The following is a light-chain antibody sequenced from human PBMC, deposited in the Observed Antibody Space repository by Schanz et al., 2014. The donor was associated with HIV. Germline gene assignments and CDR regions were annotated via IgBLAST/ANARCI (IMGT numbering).Light chain of an antibody. CDR2: GAS. J-gene: IGKJ3*01. CDR3: QQRSIWPFT. CDR1: QSVSNK. Sequence: EIVLTQSPATLSVSPGGSATLSCRASQSVSNKLAWYQHRAGQAPRLLIYGASSRATGIPARFSGSGSGTDFTLTISSLEPEDFAVYYCQQRSIWPFTFGPGTKVDIK. V-gene: IGKV3-11*01.